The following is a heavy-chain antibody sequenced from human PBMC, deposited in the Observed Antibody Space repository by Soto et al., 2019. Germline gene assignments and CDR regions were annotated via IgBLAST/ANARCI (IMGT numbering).Heavy chain of an antibody. D-gene: IGHD1-1*01. CDR3: ARGRYGDY. CDR1: GYTFTSYG. J-gene: IGHJ4*02. CDR2: ISAHNGNT. Sequence: QVHLVQSGAEVKKPGASVKVSCKASGYTFTSYGITWVRQAPGQGLEWMGWISAHNGNTDYAQKLQGRVIVTRDTSTPTAYMELRSLISDDTAVYYCARGRYGDYWGQGALVTVSS. V-gene: IGHV1-18*01.